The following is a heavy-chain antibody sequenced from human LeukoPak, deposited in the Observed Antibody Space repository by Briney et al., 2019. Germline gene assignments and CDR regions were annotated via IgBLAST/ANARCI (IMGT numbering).Heavy chain of an antibody. V-gene: IGHV3-33*01. CDR1: GFSFSSYV. CDR3: ARWDSSGFDY. D-gene: IGHD6-19*01. Sequence: GRSLRLSCAASGFSFSSYVIHWVRRAPGKGLEWVAVIWYDGSNKYYADSVKGRFTISRDNSKSTLYLEMNSLRAEDTAVYYCARWDSSGFDYWGQGTLVTVSS. CDR2: IWYDGSNK. J-gene: IGHJ4*02.